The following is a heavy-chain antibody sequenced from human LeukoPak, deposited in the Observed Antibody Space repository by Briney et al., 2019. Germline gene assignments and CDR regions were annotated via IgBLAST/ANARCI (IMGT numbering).Heavy chain of an antibody. Sequence: SGGSLRLSCAASGFTFSTYAMSWARQAPGKGLEWVSLIYAIGTTYYADSVKGRFTISRDNSKNTVYLQTNSLRAEDTAVYYCARGSATATIQLDNWGQGTLVTVSS. J-gene: IGHJ4*02. V-gene: IGHV3-66*01. CDR1: GFTFSTYA. D-gene: IGHD5-24*01. CDR3: ARGSATATIQLDN. CDR2: IYAIGTT.